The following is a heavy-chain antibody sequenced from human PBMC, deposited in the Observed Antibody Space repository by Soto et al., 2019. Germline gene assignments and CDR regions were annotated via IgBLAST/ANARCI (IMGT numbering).Heavy chain of an antibody. CDR3: ASYIAAAGTFDY. CDR2: IDPSDSYT. D-gene: IGHD6-13*01. J-gene: IGHJ4*02. V-gene: IGHV5-10-1*01. Sequence: PGESLKISCNVSGYRFTSYWISWVRQMPGKGLEWMGRIDPSDSYTNYSPSFQGHVTISADKSISTAYLQWSSLKASDTAMYYCASYIAAAGTFDYWGQGTLVTVSS. CDR1: GYRFTSYW.